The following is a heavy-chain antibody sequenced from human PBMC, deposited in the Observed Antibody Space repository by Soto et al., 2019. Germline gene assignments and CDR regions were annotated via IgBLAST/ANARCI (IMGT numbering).Heavy chain of an antibody. D-gene: IGHD3-3*01. CDR1: GSSFKNYA. J-gene: IGHJ4*02. CDR2: TNEGSGNT. Sequence: ASVKVSCKATGSSFKNYAVHWGRQAPGQRLEWMGFTNEGSGNTRFSQKFQGRISITRDTSASTVYLDLSSLTSEDTAIYYCARDDRSVSGVVTLDHWGPGTLVTVSS. V-gene: IGHV1-3*01. CDR3: ARDDRSVSGVVTLDH.